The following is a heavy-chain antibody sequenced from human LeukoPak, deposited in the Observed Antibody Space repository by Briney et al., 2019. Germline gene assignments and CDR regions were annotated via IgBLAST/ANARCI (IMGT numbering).Heavy chain of an antibody. CDR1: GFTFSDYY. V-gene: IGHV3-11*01. CDR2: ISSSASSM. D-gene: IGHD3-10*01. J-gene: IGHJ5*02. Sequence: GGSLRLSCAASGFTFSDYYMSWIRQAPGKGLEWVSYISSSASSMYYADSVKGRFTISRDNAKNSLYLQMNSLRAEDTAVYYCARVVGSIWFGEFRFDPWGQGTLVTVSS. CDR3: ARVVGSIWFGEFRFDP.